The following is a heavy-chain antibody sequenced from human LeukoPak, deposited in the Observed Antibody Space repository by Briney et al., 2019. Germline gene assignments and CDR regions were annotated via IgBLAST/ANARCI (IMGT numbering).Heavy chain of an antibody. V-gene: IGHV4-59*01. CDR1: GGSISSYY. J-gene: IGHJ6*03. CDR2: IYYSGST. CDR3: ARVGLILLPAGSMDV. D-gene: IGHD2-15*01. Sequence: PSETLSLTCTVSGGSISSYYWSWIRQPPGKGLEWIGYIYYSGSTNYNPSLKSRVTISVGTSKNQFSLKLSSVTAADTAVYYCARVGLILLPAGSMDVWGKGTTVTVSS.